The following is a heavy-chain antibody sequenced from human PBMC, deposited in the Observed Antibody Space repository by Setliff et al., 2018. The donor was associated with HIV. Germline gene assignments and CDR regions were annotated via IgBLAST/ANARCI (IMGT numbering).Heavy chain of an antibody. D-gene: IGHD3-10*01. CDR1: GYTFTNYW. V-gene: IGHV5-51*01. Sequence: GESLKISCRGSGYTFTNYWIGWVRQMPGRGLEWMGIIYPGDSDTRYSPSFEGQVTMSADKSINTAYLRWSSLKASDTAMYYCARKKYYGSGSPADYYYSNMDVWGQGTTVTVSS. CDR3: ARKKYYGSGSPADYYYSNMDV. J-gene: IGHJ6*02. CDR2: IYPGDSDT.